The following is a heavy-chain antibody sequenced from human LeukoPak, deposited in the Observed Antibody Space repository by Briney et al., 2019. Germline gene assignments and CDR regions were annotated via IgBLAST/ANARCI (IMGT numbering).Heavy chain of an antibody. CDR2: ISGSGGST. V-gene: IGHV3-23*01. CDR3: AKGQGSSWYEFDY. J-gene: IGHJ4*02. CDR1: GFTFSSYA. Sequence: GGSLRLSCAASGFTFSSYAMRWVRQAPGKGLEWVSAISGSGGSTYYADSVKGRFTISRDNSKNTLYLQMNSLRAEDTAVYYCAKGQGSSWYEFDYWGQGTLVTVSS. D-gene: IGHD6-13*01.